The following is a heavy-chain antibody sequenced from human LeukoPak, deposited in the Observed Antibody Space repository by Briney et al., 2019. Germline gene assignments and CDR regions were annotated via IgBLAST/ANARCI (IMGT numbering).Heavy chain of an antibody. CDR2: ISSNGDFT. CDR1: RFTFNTYA. CDR3: ARVKRDCSGGTCYSYDY. V-gene: IGHV3-23*01. J-gene: IGHJ4*02. Sequence: GGSLRLSCVASRFTFNTYAVNWVRQAPGKGLEWVSAISSNGDFTYYADSVRGRFTISRDNSKNTVFLQMNGLRAEDTAVYYCARVKRDCSGGTCYSYDYWGQGTLVTVSS. D-gene: IGHD2-15*01.